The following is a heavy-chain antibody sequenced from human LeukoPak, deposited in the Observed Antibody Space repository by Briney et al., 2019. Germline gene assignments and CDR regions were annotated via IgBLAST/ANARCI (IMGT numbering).Heavy chain of an antibody. CDR3: ARVEQQLGYYYYGMDV. CDR1: GGSISSGDYY. Sequence: PSETLSLTCTVSGGSISSGDYYWSWIRQPPGKGLEWIGYIYYSGSTYHNPSLKSRVTISVDTSKNQFSLKLSSVTAADTAVYYCARVEQQLGYYYYGMDVWGKGTTVTVSS. D-gene: IGHD6-13*01. V-gene: IGHV4-30-4*01. J-gene: IGHJ6*04. CDR2: IYYSGST.